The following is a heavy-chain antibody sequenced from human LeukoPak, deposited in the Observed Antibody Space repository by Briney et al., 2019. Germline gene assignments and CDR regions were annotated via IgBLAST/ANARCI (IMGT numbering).Heavy chain of an antibody. CDR3: ARGFQGHPIWWLTDPEYYFDY. Sequence: ASVKVSCKASVYTFTSYDINWVRQATGQGLEWMGWMNPNICNTGYAQKFHGRVTITRNTPISAAYMELSSLRSEDTAVYYCARGFQGHPIWWLTDPEYYFDYWGQGTLVTVSS. CDR2: MNPNICNT. CDR1: VYTFTSYD. V-gene: IGHV1-8*03. J-gene: IGHJ4*02. D-gene: IGHD2-21*01.